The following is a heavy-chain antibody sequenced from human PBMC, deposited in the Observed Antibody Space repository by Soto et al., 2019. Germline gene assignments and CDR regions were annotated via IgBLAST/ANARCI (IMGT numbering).Heavy chain of an antibody. J-gene: IGHJ3*02. Sequence: EVLLLESGGGLVQPGGSLRLSCAVSGLTFSTYAMNWVRQAPGKGLEWVSGIGGSDGTTYYADSVKGRFTISRDNSKNTLYLQMNSLRGEDTATYYCAKPYDYSNYIGTFDIWGHGTMVTVSS. V-gene: IGHV3-23*01. CDR3: AKPYDYSNYIGTFDI. CDR2: IGGSDGTT. CDR1: GLTFSTYA. D-gene: IGHD4-4*01.